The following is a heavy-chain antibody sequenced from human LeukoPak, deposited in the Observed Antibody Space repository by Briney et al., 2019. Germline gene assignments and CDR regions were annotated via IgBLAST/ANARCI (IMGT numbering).Heavy chain of an antibody. Sequence: GVSLRLSCAASGFTFSSYAMLGVRQAPGKGLVWVSSISGGGCSILYADSGKGRFTISRDNSKSTLYLQMNSLRAEDTAIYYCAKEAVAAAGPFDYWGQGNLVTVSS. CDR1: GFTFSSYA. V-gene: IGHV3-23*01. CDR3: AKEAVAAAGPFDY. CDR2: ISGGGCSI. D-gene: IGHD6-13*01. J-gene: IGHJ4*02.